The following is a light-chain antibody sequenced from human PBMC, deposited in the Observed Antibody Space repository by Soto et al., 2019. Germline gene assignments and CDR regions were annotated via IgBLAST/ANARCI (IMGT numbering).Light chain of an antibody. J-gene: IGKJ4*01. CDR1: EGFSNY. CDR2: AAS. V-gene: IGKV1-27*01. Sequence: DIQMTQSPASLSASIGDRVTITCRASEGFSNYLAWFQQKPGKAPSLLIYAASTLQSGVPSRFSGSGSGTDFTLTINNLQHEDVANYYCQKYNNGAPLTFGGGTKGDIK. CDR3: QKYNNGAPLT.